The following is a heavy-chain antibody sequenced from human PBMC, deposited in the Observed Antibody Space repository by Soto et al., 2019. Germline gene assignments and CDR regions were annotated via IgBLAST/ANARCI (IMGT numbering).Heavy chain of an antibody. Sequence: QVQLVQSGAEVKKPGASVKVSCKASGYTFTSYGISWVRQAPGQGLEWMGWISAYNGNTNYAQKLQCRVTMTTDTSPSPAYMALRSLGPDDTAVDYSARGLAGGDFDYWGQGTLVPL. CDR2: ISAYNGNT. V-gene: IGHV1-18*01. J-gene: IGHJ4*02. D-gene: IGHD3-10*01. CDR1: GYTFTSYG. CDR3: ARGLAGGDFDY.